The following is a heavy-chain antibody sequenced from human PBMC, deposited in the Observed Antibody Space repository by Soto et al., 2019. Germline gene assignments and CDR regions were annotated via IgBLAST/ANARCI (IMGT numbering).Heavy chain of an antibody. J-gene: IGHJ6*02. V-gene: IGHV1-8*01. CDR3: VRGSGQYYYYGMDV. CDR1: GYTFNSYD. CDR2: MNPNSGNT. D-gene: IGHD3-10*01. Sequence: GASVKVSCKASGYTFNSYDINWVRQATGQGLEWMGWMNPNSGNTAYAQKFQGRVTMTRNTSISTAYMELGSLRSEDTAVYYCVRGSGQYYYYGMDVWAQGTTVTVSS.